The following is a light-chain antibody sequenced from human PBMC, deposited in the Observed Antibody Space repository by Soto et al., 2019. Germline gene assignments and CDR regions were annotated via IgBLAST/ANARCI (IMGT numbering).Light chain of an antibody. J-gene: IGLJ2*01. CDR2: ENN. V-gene: IGLV6-57*04. CDR3: QSYDNDNLWV. CDR1: SGSIANNY. Sequence: LTQPHSVSESPGKTLSISCTRSSGSIANNYVQWYQQRPGSAPTTVIYENNQRLSGVPDRFSGSTDGSSNSASLTISGLQTEDEADYYCQSYDNDNLWVFGGGTQLTVL.